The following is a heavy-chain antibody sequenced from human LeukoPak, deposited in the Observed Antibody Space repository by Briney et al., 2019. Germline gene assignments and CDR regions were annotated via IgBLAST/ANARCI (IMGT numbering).Heavy chain of an antibody. D-gene: IGHD1-7*01. CDR1: GFTFSSYD. Sequence: GGSLRLSCAASGFTFSSYDMSWVRQAPGKGLEWVSYIRTSGTNTDYTGSVKGRFTISRDNAKNSLYLQMNSLRAEDTAVYYCARMNYVSSGWGAPFDYWGQGTLVTVSS. J-gene: IGHJ4*02. CDR2: IRTSGTNT. CDR3: ARMNYVSSGWGAPFDY. V-gene: IGHV3-48*04.